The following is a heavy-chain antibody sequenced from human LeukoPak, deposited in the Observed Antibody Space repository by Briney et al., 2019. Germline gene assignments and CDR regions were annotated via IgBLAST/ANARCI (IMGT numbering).Heavy chain of an antibody. V-gene: IGHV3-20*04. CDR3: ARLTGTTGFDY. J-gene: IGHJ4*02. CDR2: INRNGDST. CDR1: GFNFDDYG. Sequence: PGESLRLSCEASGFNFDDYGMSWVRQAPGKGLEWVSGINRNGDSTAYADSVKGRFTISRDNGKKSLYLQLNSLRADDTAVYYCARLTGTTGFDYWGQGTLVTVSS. D-gene: IGHD1-1*01.